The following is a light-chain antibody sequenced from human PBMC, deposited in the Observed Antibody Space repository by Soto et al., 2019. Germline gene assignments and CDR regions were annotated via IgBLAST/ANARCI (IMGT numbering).Light chain of an antibody. CDR2: EVN. CDR1: NSDVGAYIY. Sequence: QSVLTQPASVSASPGKSITISCTGTNSDVGAYIYVSWYLQHPGKAPKLIIYEVNNRPSGVSDRFSGSKSANTASLTISGLQADDEGDYYCTSYSSTYTVIFGGGTQLTVL. V-gene: IGLV2-14*03. J-gene: IGLJ2*01. CDR3: TSYSSTYTVI.